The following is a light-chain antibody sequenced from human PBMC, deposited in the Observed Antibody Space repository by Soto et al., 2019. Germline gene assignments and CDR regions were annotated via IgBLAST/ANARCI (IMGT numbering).Light chain of an antibody. Sequence: DIQMTQSPSALSASVGDRGTITFRASQTISRWLAWYQHKPGEAPRLLIYQASSLETEVPSRFRGSGSGTESTLTISSLQPGHFATYYCQQYNTYALTIGQGTEV. CDR2: QAS. J-gene: IGKJ1*01. CDR3: QQYNTYALT. CDR1: QTISRW. V-gene: IGKV1-5*03.